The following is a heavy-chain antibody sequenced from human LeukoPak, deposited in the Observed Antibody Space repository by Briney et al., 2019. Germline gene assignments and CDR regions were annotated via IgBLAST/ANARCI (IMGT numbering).Heavy chain of an antibody. CDR1: GFTFRSSG. V-gene: IGHV3-33*01. CDR3: ARDRSRFVDY. D-gene: IGHD3-3*01. Sequence: GGSLRLSCAASGFTFRSSGMHWVRQPPGKGLEWVAVIYYDGSNKLYADSVKGRFTISRDNSKNMVYLQMSSLRADDTAVYYCARDRSRFVDYWGQGTLVTVSS. J-gene: IGHJ4*02. CDR2: IYYDGSNK.